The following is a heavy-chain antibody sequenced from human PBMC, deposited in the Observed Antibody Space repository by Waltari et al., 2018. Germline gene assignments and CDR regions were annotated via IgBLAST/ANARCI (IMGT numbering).Heavy chain of an antibody. V-gene: IGHV1-2*02. CDR2: MKRNRGGR. CDR1: GYTFTGYY. J-gene: IGHJ4*02. Sequence: QVQLVQSGAEVKKPGASVKVSCKASGYTFTGYYMHWVRQAPGQGLEWRGWMKRNRGGRNCAQKCQGRVTMARDTSNRTEYMELRKLRSDDTAVYYWAGDERARVGGVPPDYWGQGTLVTVSS. D-gene: IGHD3-10*01. CDR3: AGDERARVGGVPPDY.